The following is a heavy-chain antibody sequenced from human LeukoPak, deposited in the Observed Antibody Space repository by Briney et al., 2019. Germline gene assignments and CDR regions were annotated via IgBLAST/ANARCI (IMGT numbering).Heavy chain of an antibody. J-gene: IGHJ6*02. V-gene: IGHV4-34*01. CDR3: ARALVAAAGTKPGMDV. CDR2: INHSGST. D-gene: IGHD6-13*01. Sequence: KGLDWIGEINHSGSTNYNPSLKSRVNISVEPSKNPFSLKLSSVTAADTAVYYCARALVAAAGTKPGMDVWGQGTTVTVSS.